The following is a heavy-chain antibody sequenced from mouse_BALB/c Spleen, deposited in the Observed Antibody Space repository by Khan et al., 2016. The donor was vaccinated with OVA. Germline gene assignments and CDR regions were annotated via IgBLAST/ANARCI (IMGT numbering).Heavy chain of an antibody. CDR1: GFSLTSYG. V-gene: IGHV2-9*02. Sequence: VQLKESGPGLVAPSQSLSITCTVSGFSLTSYGVHWVRQPPGKGLEWLGLIWAGGSPHYNSALMSRLSISKYNSKSQVCLKMNSLQTDETAMYYCARLEDIWGQGTTLTVSS. CDR2: IWAGGSP. D-gene: IGHD1-3*01. J-gene: IGHJ2*01. CDR3: ARLEDI.